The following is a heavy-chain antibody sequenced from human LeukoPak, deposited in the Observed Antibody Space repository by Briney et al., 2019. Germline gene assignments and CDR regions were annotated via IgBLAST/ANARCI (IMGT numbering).Heavy chain of an antibody. CDR2: INTYKGDT. J-gene: IGHJ4*02. V-gene: IGHV1-18*01. CDR3: AREFGHCYGDNCFYFFDT. Sequence: GASVKVSCKASGYTLTNYNISWVRQAPGQGLEWMGWINTYKGDTLYAQKLQGRVTMIADTSTNTAYMELRSLRFDDTAVYYCAREFGHCYGDNCFYFFDTWGQGFRVTVSS. CDR1: GYTLTNYN. D-gene: IGHD4-23*01.